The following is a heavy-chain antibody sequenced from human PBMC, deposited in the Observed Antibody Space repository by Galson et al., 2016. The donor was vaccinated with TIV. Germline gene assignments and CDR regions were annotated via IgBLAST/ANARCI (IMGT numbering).Heavy chain of an antibody. CDR1: GFSLTTHGMC. Sequence: PALVKPTQTLTLTCIFSGFSLTTHGMCVSWIRQPPGKALEWLARPDWDGDKFYSTSLQTRLSISKDTSRNQVVLTLSNVDPVDTATYFCARSSIRDVSTHRFFDYWGQGTLVTVSP. CDR3: ARSSIRDVSTHRFFDY. D-gene: IGHD5-24*01. CDR2: PDWDGDK. V-gene: IGHV2-70*17. J-gene: IGHJ4*02.